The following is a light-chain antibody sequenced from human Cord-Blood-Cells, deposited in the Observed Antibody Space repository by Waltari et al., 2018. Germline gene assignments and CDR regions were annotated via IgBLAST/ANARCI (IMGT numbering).Light chain of an antibody. J-gene: IGKJ1*01. CDR1: QSVSTSY. Sequence: EIVLTQSPGPLSLSPGERATLSCRASQSVSTSYFAWYQQKPGQAPRLLIYGASSRATGIPDRFRGSGSGADFTLTISRLEREDFAVYYCQQYGSSPLTFGQGTKVEIK. V-gene: IGKV3-20*01. CDR3: QQYGSSPLT. CDR2: GAS.